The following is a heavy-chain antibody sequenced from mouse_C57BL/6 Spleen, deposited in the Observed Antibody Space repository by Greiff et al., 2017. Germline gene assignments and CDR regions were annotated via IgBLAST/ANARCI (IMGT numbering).Heavy chain of an antibody. Sequence: QVQLKQSGAELVRPGASVTLSCKASGYTFNDYEMHWVKQTPVHGLEWIGAIDPETGGTAYNQKFKGKAILTADKSSSTAYMELRSLTSEDSAVYYCTRGASYGAMDYWGQGTSVTGSS. CDR3: TRGASYGAMDY. V-gene: IGHV1-15*01. D-gene: IGHD1-2*01. CDR2: IDPETGGT. J-gene: IGHJ4*01. CDR1: GYTFNDYE.